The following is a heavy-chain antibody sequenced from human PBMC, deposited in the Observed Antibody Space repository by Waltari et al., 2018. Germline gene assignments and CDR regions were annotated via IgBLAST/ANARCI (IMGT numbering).Heavy chain of an antibody. CDR1: GFTFSSYW. J-gene: IGHJ4*02. V-gene: IGHV3-74*01. CDR3: VRGSLNPGFDY. Sequence: EVQLVESGGGLVQPGGSLRLSCAVSGFTFSSYWMHWCRQTPGGGLVWLSRTNTDGSFTNYADSVEGRFTMSRDNAKVTVYLQMNSRRAEDTAIYYCVRGSLNPGFDYWGQGTLVTVSS. CDR2: TNTDGSFT.